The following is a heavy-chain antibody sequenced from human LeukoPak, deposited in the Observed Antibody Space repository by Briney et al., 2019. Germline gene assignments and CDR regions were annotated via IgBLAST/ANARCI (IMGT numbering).Heavy chain of an antibody. CDR1: GYTFTAYY. V-gene: IGHV1-2*06. CDR3: ARDSSVSGSFDY. Sequence: ASVKVSCKASGYTFTAYYMHWVRQAPGQGLEWMGRINPNSGGTNYAQKFQGRVTMTRDTSIGTAYMELSRLRSDDTAVFYCARDSSVSGSFDYWGQGTLVTVS. D-gene: IGHD3-10*01. J-gene: IGHJ4*02. CDR2: INPNSGGT.